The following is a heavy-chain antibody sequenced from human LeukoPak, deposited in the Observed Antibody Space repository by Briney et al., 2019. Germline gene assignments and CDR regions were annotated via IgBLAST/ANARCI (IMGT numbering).Heavy chain of an antibody. J-gene: IGHJ6*03. CDR2: IYHSGST. Sequence: SETLSLTCTVSGYSISSGYYWGWIRQPPGKGLEWIGSIYHSGSTYYNPSLKSRVTISVDTSKNQFSLKLSSVTAADTAVYYCARGPHTYYDFWSGYGFGYYYYYYMDVWGKGTTVTVSS. D-gene: IGHD3-3*01. CDR3: ARGPHTYYDFWSGYGFGYYYYYYMDV. CDR1: GYSISSGYY. V-gene: IGHV4-38-2*02.